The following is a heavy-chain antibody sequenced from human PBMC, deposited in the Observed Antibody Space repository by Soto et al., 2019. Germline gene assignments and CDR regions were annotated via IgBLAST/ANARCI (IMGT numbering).Heavy chain of an antibody. Sequence: GGSLRLSCAASGFTFSSYGMHWVRQAPGKGLEWVAVISYDGSNKYYADSVKGRFTISRDNSKNTLYLQMNSLRAEDTAVYYCAKMRSWPEPYRYYFDYWGQGTLVTVSS. CDR3: AKMRSWPEPYRYYFDY. CDR2: ISYDGSNK. CDR1: GFTFSSYG. V-gene: IGHV3-30*18. J-gene: IGHJ4*02. D-gene: IGHD1-1*01.